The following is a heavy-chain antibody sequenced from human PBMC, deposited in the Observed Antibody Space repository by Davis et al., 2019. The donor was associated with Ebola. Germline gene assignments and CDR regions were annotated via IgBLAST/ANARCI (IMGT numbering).Heavy chain of an antibody. CDR2: ISANNGNT. J-gene: IGHJ4*01. Sequence: SVTVSCKASGYTFTSYCTSWARQAPGQRLEWMGWISANNGNTNYAQKLQGRVTMTTDTSTSTAYMELRSLRSDDTAVYYCAREHYNSDSSGYHNNFDFWGQGTLVTVSS. CDR1: GYTFTSYC. D-gene: IGHD3-22*01. CDR3: AREHYNSDSSGYHNNFDF. V-gene: IGHV1-18*04.